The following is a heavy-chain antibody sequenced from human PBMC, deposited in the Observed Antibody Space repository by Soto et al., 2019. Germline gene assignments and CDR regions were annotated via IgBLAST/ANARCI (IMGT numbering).Heavy chain of an antibody. CDR3: AKDRSDIPTYSVDV. CDR2: ISSSGGKI. CDR1: GFTFNNYA. V-gene: IGHV3-23*01. J-gene: IGHJ6*02. D-gene: IGHD1-1*01. Sequence: GGSLRLSCAASGFTFNNYAMSWVRQAPGEGLEWVSGISSSGGKIYYADSVKGRFTISRDSSKSTLYLQMNSLRAEDTAVYHCAKDRSDIPTYSVDVWGQGTTVTVSS.